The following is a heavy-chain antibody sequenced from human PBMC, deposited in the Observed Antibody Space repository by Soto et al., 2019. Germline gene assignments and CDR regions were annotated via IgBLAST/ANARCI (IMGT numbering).Heavy chain of an antibody. Sequence: VGLQRVSKGALEFTGGDQGVRWISKTKGKGLEWVSLIQSGGPTYYEDSVRGRFTLSRDTSQNTVHLEMDSLRAEDTAVYYCARDDVLWDGGRFYGVPLDVWGKGTAVTVSS. CDR2: IQSGGPT. V-gene: IGHV3-66*01. CDR1: EFTGGDQG. J-gene: IGHJ6*04. D-gene: IGHD2-15*01. CDR3: ARDDVLWDGGRFYGVPLDV.